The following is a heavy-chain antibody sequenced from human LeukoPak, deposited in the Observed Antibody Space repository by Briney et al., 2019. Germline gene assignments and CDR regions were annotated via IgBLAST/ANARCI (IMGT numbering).Heavy chain of an antibody. CDR2: IGSSGGST. D-gene: IGHD6-13*01. CDR1: GFTFSSYA. Sequence: PGGSLRLSCAASGFTFSSYAMSWVRQAPGKGLEWVSAIGSSGGSTYYADSVKGRFTISRDNSKNTLYLQMNSLRAEDTAVYYCAKDGASSWSYYFDYWGQGTLVTVSS. J-gene: IGHJ4*02. V-gene: IGHV3-23*01. CDR3: AKDGASSWSYYFDY.